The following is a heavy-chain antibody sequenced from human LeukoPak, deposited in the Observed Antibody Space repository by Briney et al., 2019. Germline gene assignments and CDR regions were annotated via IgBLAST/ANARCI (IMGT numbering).Heavy chain of an antibody. CDR3: ARSILGATTVDF. J-gene: IGHJ4*02. V-gene: IGHV3-74*01. CDR1: GFTFSSYW. CDR2: INTDGSTT. D-gene: IGHD1-26*01. Sequence: GGSLSLSCAASGFTFSSYWMHWVRQAPGEGLVWVSRINTDGSTTSYAASVKGRFTISRDNAKNTLYLQMNSLRPEDTAVYYCARSILGATTVDFWGQGTLVTVSS.